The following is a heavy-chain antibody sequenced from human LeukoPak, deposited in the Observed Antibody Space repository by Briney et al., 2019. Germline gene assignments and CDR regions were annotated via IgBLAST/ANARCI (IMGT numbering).Heavy chain of an antibody. V-gene: IGHV3-23*01. CDR2: ISGSGGST. Sequence: GGSLRLSCAASGFTVSSNYMSWVRQAPGKGLEWVSAISGSGGSTYYADSVKGRFTISRDNSKNTLYLQMNSLRAEDTAVYYCSTTVTTFYFDYWGQGTLVTVSS. D-gene: IGHD4-17*01. J-gene: IGHJ4*02. CDR1: GFTVSSNY. CDR3: STTVTTFYFDY.